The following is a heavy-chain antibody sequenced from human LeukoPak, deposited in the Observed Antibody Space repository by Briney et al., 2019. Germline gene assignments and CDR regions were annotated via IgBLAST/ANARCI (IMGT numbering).Heavy chain of an antibody. D-gene: IGHD3-10*01. V-gene: IGHV4-34*01. J-gene: IGHJ4*02. Sequence: SETLSLTCAVYGGSFSGYYWSWIRQPPGKGLEWIGEINHSGSTNYNPPLKSRVTISVDTSKNQFSLKLSSVTAADTAVYYCARGRFYYGSGSTDYWGQGTLVTVSS. CDR3: ARGRFYYGSGSTDY. CDR1: GGSFSGYY. CDR2: INHSGST.